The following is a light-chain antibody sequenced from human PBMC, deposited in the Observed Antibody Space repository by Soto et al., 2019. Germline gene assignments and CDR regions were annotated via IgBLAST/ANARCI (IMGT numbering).Light chain of an antibody. Sequence: EIVLTQSPGTLSLSPGERATLSCRASQSVSSNYLAWYQQKPGQAPRPLIYGASSRATGIPDRFSGSGAWTDFTLTSSRLEPEDFVVYYFQRYGRAPCTFGEGAKVEIK. J-gene: IGKJ1*01. CDR1: QSVSSNY. CDR2: GAS. V-gene: IGKV3-20*01. CDR3: QRYGRAPCT.